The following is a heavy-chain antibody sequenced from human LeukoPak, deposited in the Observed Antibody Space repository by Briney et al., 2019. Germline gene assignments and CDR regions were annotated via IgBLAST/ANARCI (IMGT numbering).Heavy chain of an antibody. D-gene: IGHD3-22*01. J-gene: IGHJ4*02. CDR1: GGSISSSSYY. CDR3: ARQMGYYDSSGYYYDY. V-gene: IGHV4-39*01. Sequence: KPSETLSLTCTVSGGSISSSSYYWGWIRQPPGKGLEGIGSIYYSGSTYYNPSLKSRVTISVDKYKNQFSLKLSSVTAADTAVYYCARQMGYYDSSGYYYDYWGQGTLVTVSS. CDR2: IYYSGST.